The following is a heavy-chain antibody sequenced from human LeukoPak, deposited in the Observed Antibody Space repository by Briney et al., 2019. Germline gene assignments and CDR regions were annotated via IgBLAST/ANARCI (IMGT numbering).Heavy chain of an antibody. CDR2: IRNDGDVI. CDR3: AKDLISIKALIPWDY. CDR1: GFPFTKFC. V-gene: IGHV3-30*02. J-gene: IGHJ4*02. Sequence: GGALRISCAADGFPFTKFCLHWVRQAPSQGVEGGAFIRNDGDVIYYAESVKGRFTISSDNSKNTVYLQLNSLRAGDTAVYYCAKDLISIKALIPWDYWGQGTLVTVSP.